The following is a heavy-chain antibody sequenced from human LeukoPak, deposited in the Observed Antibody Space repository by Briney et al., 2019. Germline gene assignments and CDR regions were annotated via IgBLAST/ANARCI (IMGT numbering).Heavy chain of an antibody. V-gene: IGHV4-30-4*02. CDR2: IYYSGST. D-gene: IGHD2-2*01. J-gene: IGHJ5*02. Sequence: SETLSLTCTVSGGSVSSGDYYWSWIRQLPGKGLEWIGYIYYSGSTYYNPSLRSRLTISVDTSKNQFSLKLSSVTAADTAVYYCARGTDKGYCSSTNCLNWFDPWGQGTLVTVSS. CDR1: GGSVSSGDYY. CDR3: ARGTDKGYCSSTNCLNWFDP.